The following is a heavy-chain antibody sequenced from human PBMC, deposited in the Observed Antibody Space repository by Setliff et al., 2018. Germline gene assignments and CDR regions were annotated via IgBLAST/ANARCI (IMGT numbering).Heavy chain of an antibody. J-gene: IGHJ3*02. CDR2: ISGSSGGI. CDR1: GFTFSGYY. Sequence: AGGSLRLSCAASGFTFSGYYMTWIRQAPGKGPEWVSYISGSSGGIYYADSVKGRFTISRDNAKKSLYMEMNSLRAEDTAVYYCARDITRDGYNSGAFDIWGQGTMVTVSS. CDR3: ARDITRDGYNSGAFDI. V-gene: IGHV3-11*04. D-gene: IGHD5-12*01.